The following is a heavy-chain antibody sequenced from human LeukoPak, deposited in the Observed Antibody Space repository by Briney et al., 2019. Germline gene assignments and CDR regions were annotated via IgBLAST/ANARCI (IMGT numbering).Heavy chain of an antibody. V-gene: IGHV3-7*04. CDR1: GFTFSAYW. CDR3: TRVGYIDEGIDY. J-gene: IGHJ4*02. CDR2: IKQDGSEK. Sequence: GGSLRLSCAASGFTFSAYWMSWVRQAPGKGLEWVANIKQDGSEKYYVDSVKGRFTISRDNAKNSLYLQMNSLRAEDTAIYYCTRVGYIDEGIDYWGQGTLVTVSS. D-gene: IGHD5-24*01.